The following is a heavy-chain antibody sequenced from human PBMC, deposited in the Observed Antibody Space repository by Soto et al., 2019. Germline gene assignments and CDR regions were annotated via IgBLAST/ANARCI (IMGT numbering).Heavy chain of an antibody. Sequence: QVQLVESGGGVVQPGRSLRLSCAASGFTFSSYGMHWVRQAPGKGLEWVAVISYDGSYKYYADSRKGRVTISRDNSKNTLCVQMNSLRAEDTAVYYCAKEGSVVATTPDFDYWGQGTLVTVSS. CDR2: ISYDGSYK. J-gene: IGHJ4*02. CDR3: AKEGSVVATTPDFDY. D-gene: IGHD5-12*01. CDR1: GFTFSSYG. V-gene: IGHV3-30*18.